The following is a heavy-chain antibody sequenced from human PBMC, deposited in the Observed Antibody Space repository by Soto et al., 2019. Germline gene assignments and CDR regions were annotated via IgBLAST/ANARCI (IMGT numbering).Heavy chain of an antibody. V-gene: IGHV4-34*01. Sequence: PSETLSLTCAVYGGSFSGYYWSWIRQPPGKGLEWIGEINHSGSTNYNPSLKSRVTISVDTSKNQFSLKLSSVTAADTAVYYCARAGGLKWLRWNDYWGQGTLVTVSS. CDR1: GGSFSGYY. J-gene: IGHJ4*02. CDR3: ARAGGLKWLRWNDY. D-gene: IGHD5-12*01. CDR2: INHSGST.